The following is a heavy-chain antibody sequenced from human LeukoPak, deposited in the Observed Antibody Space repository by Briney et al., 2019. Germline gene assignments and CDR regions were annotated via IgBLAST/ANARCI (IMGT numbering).Heavy chain of an antibody. CDR3: ARVGHGGSSWYIDGGPGDAFDV. V-gene: IGHV3-30-3*01. D-gene: IGHD6-13*01. CDR1: GFFFSSYC. CDR2: ISGDGTNK. Sequence: GGSLRLSCEASGFFFSSYCMHWVRQAPGKGLEWLAVISGDGTNKYYAESVKGRFTISRDNSKTTVLVQLNSLRVEDTAVYYCARVGHGGSSWYIDGGPGDAFDVWGQGTMVTVSS. J-gene: IGHJ3*01.